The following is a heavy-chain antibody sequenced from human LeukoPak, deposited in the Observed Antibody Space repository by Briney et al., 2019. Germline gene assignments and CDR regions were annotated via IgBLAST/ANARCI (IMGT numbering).Heavy chain of an antibody. D-gene: IGHD1-1*01. J-gene: IGHJ4*02. CDR1: GGSISSSSYY. V-gene: IGHV4-39*01. Sequence: SETLSLTCTVSGGSISSSSYYWGWIRQPPGKGLEWIGSIYYSGSTYYNPSLKSRVTISVDTSKNQFSLKLSSVTAADTAVYYCARLNPTGRNFDYWGQGTLVTVSS. CDR2: IYYSGST. CDR3: ARLNPTGRNFDY.